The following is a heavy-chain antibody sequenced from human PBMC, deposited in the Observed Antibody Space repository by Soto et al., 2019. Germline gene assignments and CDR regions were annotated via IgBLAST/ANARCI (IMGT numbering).Heavy chain of an antibody. J-gene: IGHJ4*01. CDR1: GFTFSTFW. CDR2: INSDGSST. Sequence: EVQLVESGGGLVQPGGSLRLSCEASGFTFSTFWMHWVRQAPGKGLVWVSRINSDGSSTYYADSVKGRVTISRDNAKNTLYLHLSSLRPEDKAVYYCARDFEYWGQEPWSPSPQ. CDR3: ARDFEY. V-gene: IGHV3-74*01.